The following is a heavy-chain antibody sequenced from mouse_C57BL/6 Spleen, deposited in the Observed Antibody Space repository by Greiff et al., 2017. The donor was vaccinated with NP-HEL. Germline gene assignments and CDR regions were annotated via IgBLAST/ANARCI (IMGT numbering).Heavy chain of an antibody. J-gene: IGHJ1*03. V-gene: IGHV5-17*01. Sequence: EVQRVESGGGLVKPGGSLKLSCAASGFTFSDYGMHWVRQAPEKGLEWVAYISSGSSTIYYADTVKGRFTISRDNAKNTLFLQMTSLRSEDTARYYCARKELPWYFDVWGTGTTVTVSS. CDR3: ARKELPWYFDV. CDR2: ISSGSSTI. CDR1: GFTFSDYG. D-gene: IGHD1-1*01.